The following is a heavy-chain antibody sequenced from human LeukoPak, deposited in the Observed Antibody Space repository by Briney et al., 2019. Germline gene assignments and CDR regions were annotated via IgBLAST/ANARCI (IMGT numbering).Heavy chain of an antibody. CDR2: IDTTTGNP. V-gene: IGHV7-4-1*02. CDR1: GYPFSAHF. Sequence: ASVTVSCTASGYPFSAHFLDWVRQAPGQGLEWMGNIDTTTGNPRYAQDFTGRFVFSLDTSVSTAYLQITSLKADDTAAYYCVRGTPTPGMDYWGQGTQVTVSS. CDR3: VRGTPTPGMDY. D-gene: IGHD3-10*01. J-gene: IGHJ4*02.